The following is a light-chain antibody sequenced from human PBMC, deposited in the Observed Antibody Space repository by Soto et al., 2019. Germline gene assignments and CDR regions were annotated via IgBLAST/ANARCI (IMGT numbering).Light chain of an antibody. V-gene: IGKV1-39*01. CDR3: HQSYDSLWT. J-gene: IGKJ1*01. CDR1: EGMSTH. CDR2: AAS. Sequence: DIQMTHSPSSLYSSVADRVTITCRASEGMSTHLNWYQQKPGKAPRLLIKAASTLQSGVPPRFSGSGYGPDLTLTISGLQHEDFASYCCHQSYDSLWTFGQGTKVDI.